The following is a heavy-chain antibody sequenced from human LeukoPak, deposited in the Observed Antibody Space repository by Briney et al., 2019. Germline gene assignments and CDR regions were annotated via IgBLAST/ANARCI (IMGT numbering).Heavy chain of an antibody. D-gene: IGHD3-9*01. V-gene: IGHV3-48*04. J-gene: IGHJ3*02. CDR3: AKDIRITERGAFDI. CDR1: GFTFSSYS. CDR2: ISSSSSTI. Sequence: GGSLRLSCAASGFTFSSYSMNWVRQAPGKGLEWVSYISSSSSTIYYADSVEGRFTISRDNAKNSLYLQMNSLRAEDTALYYCAKDIRITERGAFDIWGQGTMVTVSS.